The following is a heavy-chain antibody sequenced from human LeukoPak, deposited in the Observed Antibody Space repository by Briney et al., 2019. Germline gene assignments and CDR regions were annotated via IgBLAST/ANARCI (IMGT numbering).Heavy chain of an antibody. J-gene: IGHJ4*02. V-gene: IGHV4-39*07. CDR2: IYYSGST. Sequence: SETLSLTCTVSGGSISSSSYYWGWIRQPPGKGLEWIGSIYYSGSTYYNPSLKSRVTISVDTSKNQFSLKLSSVTAADTAVYYCASRPTAGTHFDYWGQGTLVTVSS. CDR3: ASRPTAGTHFDY. CDR1: GGSISSSSYY. D-gene: IGHD6-13*01.